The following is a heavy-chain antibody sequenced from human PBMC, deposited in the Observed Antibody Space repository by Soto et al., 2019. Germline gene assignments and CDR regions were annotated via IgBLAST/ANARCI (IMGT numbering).Heavy chain of an antibody. CDR2: ISYDGSNK. J-gene: IGHJ4*02. D-gene: IGHD2-2*01. CDR1: GFTFSSYG. Sequence: GGSLRLSCAASGFTFSSYGMHWVRQAPGKGLEWVAVISYDGSNKYYADSVKGRFTISRDNSKNTLYLQMNSLRAEDTAVYYCAKVPERYCSSTSCYAFDYWGQGTLVTVSS. CDR3: AKVPERYCSSTSCYAFDY. V-gene: IGHV3-30*18.